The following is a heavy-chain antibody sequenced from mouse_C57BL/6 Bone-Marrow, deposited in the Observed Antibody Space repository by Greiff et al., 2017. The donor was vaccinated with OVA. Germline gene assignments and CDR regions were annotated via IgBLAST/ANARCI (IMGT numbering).Heavy chain of an antibody. J-gene: IGHJ2*01. CDR2: IFPGSGST. CDR1: GYTFTDYY. D-gene: IGHD1-1*01. V-gene: IGHV1-75*01. CDR3: ARRDYGSSPYYFDY. Sequence: QVQLQQSGPELVKPGASVKISCKASGYTFTDYYINWVKQRPGQGLEWIGWIFPGSGSTYYNEKFKGKATLTVDKSSSTAYMLLSSLTSEDSAVYFCARRDYGSSPYYFDYWGQGTTLTVSS.